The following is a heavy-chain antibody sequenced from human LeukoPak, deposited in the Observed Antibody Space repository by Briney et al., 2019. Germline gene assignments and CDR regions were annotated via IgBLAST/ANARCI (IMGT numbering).Heavy chain of an antibody. CDR1: GGSISSYY. J-gene: IGHJ4*02. V-gene: IGHV4-59*01. D-gene: IGHD3-22*01. CDR2: IYYSGST. CDR3: ARTGWLEGNDY. Sequence: PSETPSLTCTVSGGSISSYYWSWIRQPPGKGLEWIGYIYYSGSTNYNPSLKSRVTISVDTSKNQFSLKLSSVTAADTAVYYCARTGWLEGNDYWGQGTLVTVSS.